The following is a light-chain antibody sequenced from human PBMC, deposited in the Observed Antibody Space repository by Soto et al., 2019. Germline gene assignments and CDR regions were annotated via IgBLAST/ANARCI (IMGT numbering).Light chain of an antibody. Sequence: QSVLTQPASVSGSPGQSITISCTGTSSDVGGYNYVSWYQQHPGKAPKLMIYEVSNRPSGVSNRFSGSKSGNTASLTISGLQAEDEADYYCSSYTSSSNSKVFGGGTKLTVL. CDR2: EVS. J-gene: IGLJ2*01. CDR1: SSDVGGYNY. CDR3: SSYTSSSNSKV. V-gene: IGLV2-14*01.